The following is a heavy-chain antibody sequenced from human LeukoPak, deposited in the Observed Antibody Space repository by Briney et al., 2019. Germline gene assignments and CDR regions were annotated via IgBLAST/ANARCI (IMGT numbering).Heavy chain of an antibody. CDR3: ARDLLGPGTSFDY. J-gene: IGHJ4*02. D-gene: IGHD1-1*01. V-gene: IGHV3-21*01. CDR2: IISSSSYI. CDR1: GFTFSSYS. Sequence: GGSRRLSCAASGFTFSSYSMNWVRHPPGKGREWGSSIISSSSYINYADSVKGRFTIYRDNAKNSLYLQVNGLRAEDTAVYYCARDLLGPGTSFDYWGEGTLVTVSS.